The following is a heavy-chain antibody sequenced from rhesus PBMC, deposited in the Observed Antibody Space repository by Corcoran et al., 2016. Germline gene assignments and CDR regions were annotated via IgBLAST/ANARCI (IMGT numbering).Heavy chain of an antibody. V-gene: IGHV4-76*01. CDR1: GYSISSGYD. J-gene: IGHJ4*01. Sequence: QVQLQESGPAVVKPSETLSLTCAVSGYSISSGYDWSWIRQPPGKGLVWIGYIYVSSGSNNYNPSLKNRVTISKDTSKNQFSLKLRSVTAADTAVYYCARQRTDSGSWFDDWGQGVLVTVSS. CDR3: ARQRTDSGSWFDD. CDR2: IYVSSGSN. D-gene: IGHD6-25*01.